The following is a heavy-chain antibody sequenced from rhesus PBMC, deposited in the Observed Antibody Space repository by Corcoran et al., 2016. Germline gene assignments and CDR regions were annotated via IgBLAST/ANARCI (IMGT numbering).Heavy chain of an antibody. CDR1: GGSISDDYY. CDR2: IYGSGGGT. J-gene: IGHJ4*01. D-gene: IGHD1-44*02. CDR3: ASIVGATLGLSDY. V-gene: IGHV4-106*01. Sequence: QVQLQESGPGLVKPSETLPLTCAASGGSISDDYYWSWIRQPPGKGLEWIGYIYGSGGGTNYHPSLKNLVTISIDTSKNQFSLKLSSVTAADTAVYYCASIVGATLGLSDYWGQGVLVTVSS.